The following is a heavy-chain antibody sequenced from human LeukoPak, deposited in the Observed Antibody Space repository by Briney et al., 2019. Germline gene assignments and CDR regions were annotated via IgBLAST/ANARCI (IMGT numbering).Heavy chain of an antibody. J-gene: IGHJ4*02. D-gene: IGHD6-19*01. Sequence: SETLSLTCAVYGGSFSGYYWSWIRQPPGKGLEWIGEINHSGSTNYNPSLKSRVTISVDTSKNQLSLKLSSMTAADTAVYYCARVSSSGWHKFDYWGQGTLVTVSS. CDR2: INHSGST. CDR1: GGSFSGYY. CDR3: ARVSSSGWHKFDY. V-gene: IGHV4-34*01.